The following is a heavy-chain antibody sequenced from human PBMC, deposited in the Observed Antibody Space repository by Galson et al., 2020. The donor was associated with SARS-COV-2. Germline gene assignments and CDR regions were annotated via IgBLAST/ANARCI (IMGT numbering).Heavy chain of an antibody. CDR3: ARVGYGDEYYFDY. V-gene: IGHV4-39*01. CDR1: GGSISSSSYY. D-gene: IGHD4-17*01. CDR2: IYYSGST. J-gene: IGHJ4*02. Sequence: SETLSLTCTVSGGSISSSSYYWGWIRQPPGKGLEWIGSIYYSGSTYYNPSLKSRVTISVDTSKNQFSLKLSSVTAADTAVYYCARVGYGDEYYFDYWGQGTLVTVSS.